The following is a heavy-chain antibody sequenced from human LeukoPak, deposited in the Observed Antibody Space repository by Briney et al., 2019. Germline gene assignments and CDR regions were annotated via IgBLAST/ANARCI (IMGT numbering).Heavy chain of an antibody. D-gene: IGHD2-8*01. CDR3: ARGRIDRVSDYCTNGVCYRDYYFDY. J-gene: IGHJ4*02. Sequence: SETLSLTCAVSGGSISSNSYYWGWIRQPPGKGLEWIGSIYYSGSTYYNPSLKSRVTTSVDTSKNQFSLKLSSVTAADTAVYYCARGRIDRVSDYCTNGVCYRDYYFDYWGQGTLVTVSS. CDR2: IYYSGST. V-gene: IGHV4-39*01. CDR1: GGSISSNSYY.